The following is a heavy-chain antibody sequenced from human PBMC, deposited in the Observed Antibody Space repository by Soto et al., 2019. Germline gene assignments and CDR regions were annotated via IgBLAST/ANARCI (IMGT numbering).Heavy chain of an antibody. CDR3: ARDYYGMDV. CDR1: GGSITSGGYS. CDR2: TYQSGSA. V-gene: IGHV4-30-2*06. Sequence: QLQLQESGSGLVKPSQTLSLTCTVSGGSITSGGYSWTWIRQSPGKGLEWIGYTYQSGSAYYNPSLKSRVTISVDRSKNQLSLNLTSVTAADTAVYYCARDYYGMDVWGQGTTVNFSS. J-gene: IGHJ6*02.